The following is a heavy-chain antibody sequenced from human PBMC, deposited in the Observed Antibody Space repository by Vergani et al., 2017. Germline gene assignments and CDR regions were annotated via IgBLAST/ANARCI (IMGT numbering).Heavy chain of an antibody. D-gene: IGHD6-19*01. Sequence: VQLQESGPGLVKSSETLSLTCSVSFDSIRNLYCNWIRQPPGKGLEWIGSIHYSENTNYNPSLKTRVNISVDTSKNQFSLTLTSVTAADTAVYYCASDTHSGQRADRWGQGILVTVTS. CDR2: IHYSENT. J-gene: IGHJ5*02. CDR1: FDSIRNLY. V-gene: IGHV4-59*11. CDR3: ASDTHSGQRADR.